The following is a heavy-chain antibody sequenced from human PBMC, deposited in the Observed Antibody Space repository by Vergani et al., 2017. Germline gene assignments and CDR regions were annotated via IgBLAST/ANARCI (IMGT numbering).Heavy chain of an antibody. Sequence: EVQLLESGGGLVQPGGSLRLSCAASGFTFSSYAMSWVRHAPGKGLEWVSAIGGSGGSTYYADSVKGRFTISRDNSKNTLYLQMNSLRAEDTAVYYCAKDPGITIFGVDWGQGTLVTVSS. CDR3: AKDPGITIFGVD. CDR2: IGGSGGST. CDR1: GFTFSSYA. D-gene: IGHD3-3*01. V-gene: IGHV3-23*01. J-gene: IGHJ4*02.